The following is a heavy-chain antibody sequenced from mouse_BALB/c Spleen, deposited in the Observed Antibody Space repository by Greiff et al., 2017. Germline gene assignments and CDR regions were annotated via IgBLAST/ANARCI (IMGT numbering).Heavy chain of an antibody. D-gene: IGHD1-2*01. Sequence: QVQLKQSGAELVKPGASVKLSCKASGYTFTSYYMYWVKQRPGQGLEWIGEINPSNGGTNFNEKFKSKATLTVDKSSSTAYMQLSSLTSEDSAVYYCTRGDYGYYFDYWGQGTTLTVSS. CDR2: INPSNGGT. V-gene: IGHV1S81*02. CDR3: TRGDYGYYFDY. J-gene: IGHJ2*01. CDR1: GYTFTSYY.